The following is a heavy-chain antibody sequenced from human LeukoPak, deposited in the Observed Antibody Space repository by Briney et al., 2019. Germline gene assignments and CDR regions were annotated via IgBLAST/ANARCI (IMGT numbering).Heavy chain of an antibody. J-gene: IGHJ5*02. CDR1: GGSISSYY. D-gene: IGHD5-24*01. CDR2: IYYSGST. Sequence: SETRSLTCTVSGGSISSYYWSWIRQPPGKGLEWIGYIYYSGSTNYNPSLKSRVTISVDTSKNQFSLKLSSVTAADTAVYYCARLREMANIGELFDPWGQGTLVTVSS. V-gene: IGHV4-59*08. CDR3: ARLREMANIGELFDP.